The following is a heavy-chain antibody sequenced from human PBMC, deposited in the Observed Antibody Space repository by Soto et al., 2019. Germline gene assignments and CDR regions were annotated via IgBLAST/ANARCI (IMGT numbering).Heavy chain of an antibody. Sequence: SETLSLTCTVSGGSISSGGYYWSWIRQHPGKGLEWIGYIYYSGSTYYNPSLKSRVTISVDTSKNQFSLKLSSVTAADTAVYYCASLVVPAAIKADYYYYMDVWGTGTTVNVSS. J-gene: IGHJ6*03. D-gene: IGHD2-2*02. CDR1: GGSISSGGYY. CDR2: IYYSGST. CDR3: ASLVVPAAIKADYYYYMDV. V-gene: IGHV4-31*03.